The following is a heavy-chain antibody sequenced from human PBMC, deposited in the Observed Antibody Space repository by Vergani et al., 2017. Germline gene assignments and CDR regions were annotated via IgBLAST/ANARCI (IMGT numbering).Heavy chain of an antibody. CDR1: GGSISSSSYY. V-gene: IGHV4-39*07. CDR3: ARAGTTYDYYYYYMDV. J-gene: IGHJ6*03. Sequence: QLQLQESGPGLVKPSETLSLTCTVSGGSISSSSYYWGWIRQPPGKGLEWIGSIYYSGSTYYNPSLKSRVTISVDTSKNQFSLKLSSVTAADTAVYYCARAGTTYDYYYYYMDVWGKGTTVTVSS. CDR2: IYYSGST. D-gene: IGHD1-7*01.